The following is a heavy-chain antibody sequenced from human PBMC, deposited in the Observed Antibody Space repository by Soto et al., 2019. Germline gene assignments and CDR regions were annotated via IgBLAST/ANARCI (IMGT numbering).Heavy chain of an antibody. V-gene: IGHV5-51*01. CDR3: ARRCPASTMTTFDY. D-gene: IGHD4-17*01. J-gene: IGHJ4*02. CDR1: GYTFTNYW. CDR2: IYPADSDT. Sequence: GESLKISCEASGYTFTNYWIAWLRQMPGKGLEWMGIIYPADSDTKYSPSFQGQVTFSVDKSISTAYLQWSSLKASDTAIYYCARRCPASTMTTFDYWGQGTLVTVSS.